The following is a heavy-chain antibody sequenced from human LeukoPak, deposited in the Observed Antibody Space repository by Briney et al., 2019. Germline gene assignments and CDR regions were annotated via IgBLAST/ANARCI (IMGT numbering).Heavy chain of an antibody. Sequence: ASVKVSCKVSGYTLTELSMHWVRQAPGKGLEWMGGFDPEDGETIYAQKFQGRVTMTEDTSTDTAYMELSSLRSEDTAVYYCATVEMATTSYYYYGMDVWGQGTTVTVSS. V-gene: IGHV1-24*01. CDR1: GYTLTELS. J-gene: IGHJ6*02. CDR2: FDPEDGET. D-gene: IGHD5-24*01. CDR3: ATVEMATTSYYYYGMDV.